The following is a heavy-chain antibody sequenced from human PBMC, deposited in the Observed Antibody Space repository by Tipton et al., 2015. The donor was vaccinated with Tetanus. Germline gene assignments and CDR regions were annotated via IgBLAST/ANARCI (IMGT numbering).Heavy chain of an antibody. V-gene: IGHV4-4*07. J-gene: IGHJ5*02. CDR2: VDRSGTT. CDR1: RGPISSYY. D-gene: IGHD2-2*01. CDR3: ARGSDIVVVPGVTRADWFDP. Sequence: TLSLTCTVSRGPISSYYWSWIRQPAGKGLEWIGRVDRSGTTTYNPSLKGRVTMSLDTSKNQFSLKLTSVTAADTAMYYCARGSDIVVVPGVTRADWFDPWGQGTLITVSS.